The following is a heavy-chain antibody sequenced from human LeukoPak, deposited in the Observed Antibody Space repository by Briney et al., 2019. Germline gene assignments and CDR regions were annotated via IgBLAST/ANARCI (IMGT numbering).Heavy chain of an antibody. J-gene: IGHJ6*02. V-gene: IGHV5-10-1*01. D-gene: IGHD6-6*01. Sequence: GESLRISCKGSGYSFTSSWISWVRQMPGKGLEWMGWIDPSDSYTNYSPSFQGHVTISADKSINTAYLQWSSLKASDTAMYYCARLQLGVNYYYFGMDVWGQGTTVTVSS. CDR1: GYSFTSSW. CDR3: ARLQLGVNYYYFGMDV. CDR2: IDPSDSYT.